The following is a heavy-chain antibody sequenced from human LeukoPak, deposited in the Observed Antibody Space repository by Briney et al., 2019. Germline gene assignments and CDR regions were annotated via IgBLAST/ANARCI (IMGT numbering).Heavy chain of an antibody. D-gene: IGHD6-13*01. V-gene: IGHV1-18*01. CDR2: ISAYNGNT. J-gene: IGHJ5*02. CDR3: ARAISPIAAAGTREWFDP. CDR1: GYTFTSYG. Sequence: ASVKVSCKASGYTFTSYGISWVRQAPGQGLEWMGWISAYNGNTNYAQKLQGRVTMTTDTSTSTAYMELRSLRSDDTAVYYCARAISPIAAAGTREWFDPWGQGTLVTASS.